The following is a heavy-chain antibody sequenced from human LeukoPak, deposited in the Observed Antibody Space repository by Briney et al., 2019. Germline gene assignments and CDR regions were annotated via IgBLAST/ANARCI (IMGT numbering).Heavy chain of an antibody. V-gene: IGHV1-2*02. D-gene: IGHD3-10*01. CDR3: ARPVGSGSLSAFDI. CDR2: INPDSGAT. Sequence: ASVKVSCKASGYIFTGYCMHWVRQAPGQGLEWMGWINPDSGATDYAQNFQGRVTMTRDTSISTAYMELSRLRSDDTAVYYCARPVGSGSLSAFDIWGQGTMVTVSS. J-gene: IGHJ3*02. CDR1: GYIFTGYC.